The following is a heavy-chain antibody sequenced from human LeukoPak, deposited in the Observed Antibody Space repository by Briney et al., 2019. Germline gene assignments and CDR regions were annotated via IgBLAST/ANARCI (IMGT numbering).Heavy chain of an antibody. CDR1: GVSISSYY. D-gene: IGHD3-22*01. CDR3: ARDFKYYGSSGYYAFDI. CDR2: IYYSGST. V-gene: IGHV4-59*01. Sequence: SETLSLTCTVSGVSISSYYWSWIRQPPGKGLEWIGYIYYSGSTNYNPSLKSRVTISVDTSKNQFSLKLSSVTAADTAVYYCARDFKYYGSSGYYAFDIWGQGTMVTVSS. J-gene: IGHJ3*02.